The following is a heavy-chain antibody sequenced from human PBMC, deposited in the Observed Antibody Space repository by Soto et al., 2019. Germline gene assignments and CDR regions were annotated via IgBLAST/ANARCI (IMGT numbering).Heavy chain of an antibody. CDR2: INWDGTNK. J-gene: IGHJ4*02. CDR1: GFTFHGYT. D-gene: IGHD6-13*01. V-gene: IGHV3-43*01. CDR3: AKEAGTIYFDY. Sequence: GGSLRLSCAASGFTFHGYTMHGVRQAPGKGLEWVSLINWDGTNKYYADSVKGRFTISRDNGKNSLYLQMNSLRTEDTALYYCAKEAGTIYFDYWGQGALVTVSS.